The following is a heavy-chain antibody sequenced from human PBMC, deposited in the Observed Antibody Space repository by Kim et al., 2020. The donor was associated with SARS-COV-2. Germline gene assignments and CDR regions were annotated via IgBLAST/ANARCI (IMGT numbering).Heavy chain of an antibody. V-gene: IGHV3-21*01. CDR1: GFTFSSYS. CDR3: ARSVAATPSYYYYGMDV. D-gene: IGHD2-15*01. Sequence: GGSLRLSCAASGFTFSSYSMNWVRQAPGKGLEWVSSISSISSYIYYADSVKSRFTISRDNTKNSLYLQMNSLIAEYTAVYYCARSVAATPSYYYYGMDVWGQGTTVTVSS. J-gene: IGHJ6*02. CDR2: ISSISSYI.